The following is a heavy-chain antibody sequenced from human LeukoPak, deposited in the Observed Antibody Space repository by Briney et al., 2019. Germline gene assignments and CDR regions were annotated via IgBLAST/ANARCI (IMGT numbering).Heavy chain of an antibody. CDR2: ISSSGSTI. V-gene: IGHV3-48*03. CDR1: GFTFSSYE. CDR3: ARASHDYGDYGRDYYYYMDV. Sequence: GGSLRLSCAASGFTFSSYEMNWVRQAPVKGLEWVSYISSSGSTIYYADSVKGRFTISRDNAKNSLYLQMNSLRAEDTDVYYCARASHDYGDYGRDYYYYMDVWGKGTTVTISS. J-gene: IGHJ6*03. D-gene: IGHD4-17*01.